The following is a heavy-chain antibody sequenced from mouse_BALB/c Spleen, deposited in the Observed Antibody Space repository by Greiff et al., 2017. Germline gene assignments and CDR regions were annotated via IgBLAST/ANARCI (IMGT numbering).Heavy chain of an antibody. D-gene: IGHD1-1*01. CDR2: IYPGSGST. J-gene: IGHJ3*01. V-gene: IGHV1-77*01. CDR3: KRNYYGSSYGFAY. Sequence: VQLVESGPELVKPGASVKMSCKASGYTFTDYVISWVKQRTGQGLEWIGEIYPGSGSTYYNEKFKGKATLTADKSSNTAYMQLSSLTSEDSAVYCCKRNYYGSSYGFAYWGQGTLVTVSA. CDR1: GYTFTDYV.